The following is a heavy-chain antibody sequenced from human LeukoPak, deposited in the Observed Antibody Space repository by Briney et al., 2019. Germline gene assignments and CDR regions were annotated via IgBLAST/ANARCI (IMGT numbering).Heavy chain of an antibody. CDR2: IYTSGST. CDR1: GGSISSGSYY. J-gene: IGHJ3*02. CDR3: ARDYGDYVGIAFDI. Sequence: PSETLSLTCTVSGGSISSGSYYWSWVRQPAGKGLEWIGRIYTSGSTNYNPSLQSRVTISVDTSKNQFSLKLSSVTAADTAVYYCARDYGDYVGIAFDIWGQGTMVTVSS. D-gene: IGHD4-17*01. V-gene: IGHV4-61*02.